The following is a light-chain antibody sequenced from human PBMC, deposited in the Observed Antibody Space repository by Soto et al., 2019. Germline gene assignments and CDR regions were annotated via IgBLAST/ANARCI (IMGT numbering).Light chain of an antibody. Sequence: IQLTQSPSSLSASVGDRVTITCRASQSISSYLNWYQQKPGKAPKLLIYAASSLQSGVPARFSGSGSGTDFTLTISSLEPEDFAVYYCQQRSNWPPGTFGQGTKVDIK. CDR1: QSISSY. V-gene: IGKV1-39*01. J-gene: IGKJ1*01. CDR2: AAS. CDR3: QQRSNWPPGT.